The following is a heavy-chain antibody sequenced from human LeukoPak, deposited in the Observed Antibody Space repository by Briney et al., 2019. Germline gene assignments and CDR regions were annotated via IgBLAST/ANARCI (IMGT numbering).Heavy chain of an antibody. CDR2: INTNTGNP. D-gene: IGHD6-13*01. J-gene: IGHJ4*02. Sequence: ASVKVSCKASGYTFTSYAMNWVRQAPGQGLEWMGWINTNTGNPTYAQGFTGRFVFSLDTSVSTAYLQISSLKAEDTAVYYCARDNRAARQQLVPRLADYWGQGTLVTVSS. V-gene: IGHV7-4-1*02. CDR1: GYTFTSYA. CDR3: ARDNRAARQQLVPRLADY.